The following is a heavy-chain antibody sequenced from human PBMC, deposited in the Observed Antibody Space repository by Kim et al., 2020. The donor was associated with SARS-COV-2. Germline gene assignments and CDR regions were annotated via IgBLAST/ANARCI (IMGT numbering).Heavy chain of an antibody. D-gene: IGHD4-17*01. Sequence: TEYTGSVKGRFTVSRDDSKNTAYLQMNGLKTEDTAVYYCATYTDYFFNYWGQGILVTVSS. V-gene: IGHV3-73*01. J-gene: IGHJ4*02. CDR3: ATYTDYFFNY. CDR2: T.